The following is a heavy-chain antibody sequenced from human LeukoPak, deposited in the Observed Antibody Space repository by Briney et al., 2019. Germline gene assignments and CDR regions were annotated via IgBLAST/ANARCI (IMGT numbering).Heavy chain of an antibody. Sequence: PGRSLRLSCAASGFTFSSYAMHWVCQAPGKELEWVAVISYDGSNKYYADSVKGRFTISRDNSKNTLYLQMNSLRAEDTAVYYCARARSGSYYYFDYWGQGTLVTVSS. CDR1: GFTFSSYA. CDR2: ISYDGSNK. J-gene: IGHJ4*02. V-gene: IGHV3-30-3*01. D-gene: IGHD1-26*01. CDR3: ARARSGSYYYFDY.